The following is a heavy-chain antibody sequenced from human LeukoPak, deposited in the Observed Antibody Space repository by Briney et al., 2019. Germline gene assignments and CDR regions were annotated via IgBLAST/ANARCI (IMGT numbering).Heavy chain of an antibody. J-gene: IGHJ4*02. CDR1: GFTFSSFA. D-gene: IGHD5-24*01. Sequence: GGSLRLSCAASGFTFSSFAMSWVRQAPGKGLEWVSAISGSGGSTYYADSVKGRFTISRDNSKNTLHLQMNSLRAEDTAVYYCAREEMATITGFDYWGQGTLVTVSS. V-gene: IGHV3-23*01. CDR3: AREEMATITGFDY. CDR2: ISGSGGST.